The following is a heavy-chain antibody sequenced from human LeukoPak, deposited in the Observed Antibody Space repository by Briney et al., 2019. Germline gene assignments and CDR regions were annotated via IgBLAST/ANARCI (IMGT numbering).Heavy chain of an antibody. J-gene: IGHJ5*02. D-gene: IGHD2-2*01. CDR2: IYTSGST. V-gene: IGHV4-4*07. Sequence: PSETLSLTCTVSGGSLSSYYWSWIRQPAGKGLEWIGRIYTSGSTNYNPSLKSRVTMSVDTSKNQFSLKLSSVTAADTAVYYCASAGMIYCSSTSCYLGGWFDPWGQGTLVTVSS. CDR3: ASAGMIYCSSTSCYLGGWFDP. CDR1: GGSLSSYY.